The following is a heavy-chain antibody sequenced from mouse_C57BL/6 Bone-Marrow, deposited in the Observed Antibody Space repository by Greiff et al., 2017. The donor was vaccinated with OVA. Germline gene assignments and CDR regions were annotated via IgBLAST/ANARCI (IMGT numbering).Heavy chain of an antibody. CDR1: GYTFTNYW. V-gene: IGHV1-63*01. D-gene: IGHD2-4*01. Sequence: ESGAELVRPGTSVKMSCKASGYTFTNYWIGWAKQRPGHGLEWIGDIYPGGGYTNYNEKFKGKATLTADKSSSTAYMQFSSLTSEDSAIYYCARYDYDVAYYFDYWGQGTTLTVSS. CDR3: ARYDYDVAYYFDY. J-gene: IGHJ2*01. CDR2: IYPGGGYT.